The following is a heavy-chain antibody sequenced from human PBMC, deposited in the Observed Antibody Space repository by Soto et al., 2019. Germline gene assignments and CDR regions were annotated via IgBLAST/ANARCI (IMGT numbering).Heavy chain of an antibody. J-gene: IGHJ6*02. V-gene: IGHV1-18*01. Sequence: QVQLVQSGAEVKKPGASVKVSCKASGYTFTSYGISWVRQAPGQGLEWMGWISAYNGNTNYAQKXQGXXXITAAPSPSPXXRXLXXLRSDDTSVYYWARDGVYCSGGSCPGNYYYYGMDVWGQGTTVTVSS. CDR1: GYTFTSYG. CDR2: ISAYNGNT. D-gene: IGHD2-15*01. CDR3: ARDGVYCSGGSCPGNYYYYGMDV.